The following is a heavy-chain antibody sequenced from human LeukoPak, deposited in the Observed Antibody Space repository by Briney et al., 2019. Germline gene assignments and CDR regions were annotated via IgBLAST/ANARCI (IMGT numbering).Heavy chain of an antibody. J-gene: IGHJ4*02. V-gene: IGHV5-51*01. CDR3: ARLNSGSAPFDY. Sequence: GESLKISCKGSGYSISTYWIGWVRRMAGKGLEGMGIFYPGVSDTRYSPSFQGQVTISADKSISTAYLQWSSLKASDTAMYYCARLNSGSAPFDYWGQGTLVTVSS. CDR2: FYPGVSDT. CDR1: GYSISTYW. D-gene: IGHD3-10*01.